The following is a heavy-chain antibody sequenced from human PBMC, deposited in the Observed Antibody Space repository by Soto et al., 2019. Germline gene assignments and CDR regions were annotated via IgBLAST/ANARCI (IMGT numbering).Heavy chain of an antibody. Sequence: QAQLVQSGAEAKKPGASVKVSCEASGYTFTDFALHWVRQAPGQGLEWMGWINVGNGNTGYSRKFQGRVTNGRDMSATTAYMEVTSLTSGDTAIYYCAREGAHYAPFDLWGQGTLVTVSS. CDR1: GYTFTDFA. CDR2: INVGNGNT. D-gene: IGHD3-16*01. CDR3: AREGAHYAPFDL. J-gene: IGHJ4*02. V-gene: IGHV1-3*01.